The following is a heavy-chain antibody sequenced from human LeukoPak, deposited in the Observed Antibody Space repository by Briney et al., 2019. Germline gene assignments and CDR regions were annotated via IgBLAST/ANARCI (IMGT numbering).Heavy chain of an antibody. J-gene: IGHJ4*02. CDR2: IDRDGSVR. Sequence: GGSLRLSCSASGFSFSTYWMSWVRQTPEPGLEFVANIDRDGSVRNYMDSLRGRSTISRDNAKQSMYLEINSLRADDTAVYYCARDPGSSSFDLWGRGALVTVSS. D-gene: IGHD6-13*01. CDR3: ARDPGSSSFDL. V-gene: IGHV3-7*01. CDR1: GFSFSTYW.